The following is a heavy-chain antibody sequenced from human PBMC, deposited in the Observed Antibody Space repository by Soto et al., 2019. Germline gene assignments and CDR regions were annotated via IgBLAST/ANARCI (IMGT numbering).Heavy chain of an antibody. V-gene: IGHV1-8*01. J-gene: IGHJ6*03. Sequence: ASVKVSCKASGYTFTSYDINWVRQATGQGLEWMGWMNPNSGNTGYAQKFQGRVTMTRNTSISTAYMELSSLRSEDTVVYYCARVLMVYAMYYMDVWGKGTTVTVSS. CDR1: GYTFTSYD. CDR2: MNPNSGNT. D-gene: IGHD2-8*01. CDR3: ARVLMVYAMYYMDV.